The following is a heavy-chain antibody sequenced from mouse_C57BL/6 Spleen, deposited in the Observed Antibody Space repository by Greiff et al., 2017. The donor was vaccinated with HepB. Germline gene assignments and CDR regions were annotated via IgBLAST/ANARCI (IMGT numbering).Heavy chain of an antibody. D-gene: IGHD3-2*02. CDR3: ARKDSSGYFDY. CDR2: IYPGDGDT. V-gene: IGHV1-80*01. CDR1: GYAFSSYW. Sequence: VMLVESGAELVKPGASVKISCKASGYAFSSYWMNWVKQRPGKGLEWIGQIYPGDGDTNYNGKFKGKATLTADKSSSTAYMQLSSLTSEDSAVYFCARKDSSGYFDYWGQGTTLTVSS. J-gene: IGHJ2*01.